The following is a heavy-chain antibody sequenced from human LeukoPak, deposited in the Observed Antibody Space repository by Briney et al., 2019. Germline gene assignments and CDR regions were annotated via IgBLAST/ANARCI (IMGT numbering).Heavy chain of an antibody. Sequence: PSETLSLTCTVSGGSISSGDYYWSWIRQPPGKGLEWIGYIYYSGSTYYNPSLKSRVTISVDTSKYQFSLKLSSVTAADTAVYYCAREWLLEPIDYWGQGTLVTVSS. V-gene: IGHV4-30-4*08. CDR3: AREWLLEPIDY. D-gene: IGHD3-22*01. CDR1: GGSISSGDYY. CDR2: IYYSGST. J-gene: IGHJ4*02.